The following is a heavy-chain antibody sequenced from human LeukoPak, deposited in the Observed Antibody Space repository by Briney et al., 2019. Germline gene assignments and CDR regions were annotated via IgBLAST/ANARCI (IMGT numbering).Heavy chain of an antibody. Sequence: PSETLSLTCAVYGGSFSNCYWSWIRQPPGKGLEWIGEIKHGGSTNYNPSLKSRVTISLDTSKNQFSLKLTSVTAADTAVYYCARAPPTVTTLYYYYYYMDVWGKGTTVTVSS. CDR1: GGSFSNCY. D-gene: IGHD4-11*01. CDR3: ARAPPTVTTLYYYYYYMDV. CDR2: IKHGGST. V-gene: IGHV4-34*01. J-gene: IGHJ6*03.